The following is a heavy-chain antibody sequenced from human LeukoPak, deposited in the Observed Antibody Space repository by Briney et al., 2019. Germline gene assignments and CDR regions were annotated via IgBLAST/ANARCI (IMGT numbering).Heavy chain of an antibody. D-gene: IGHD3-10*01. J-gene: IGHJ4*02. Sequence: ASVKVSCKASGYTFTSYAMHWVRQAPGQRLEWMGWINAGNGNTKYSQKFQGRVTITRDTSASTAYMELSSLRSEDTAVYYCARDLRGVTMVRGEFDYWGQGTLVTVSS. CDR2: INAGNGNT. CDR3: ARDLRGVTMVRGEFDY. CDR1: GYTFTSYA. V-gene: IGHV1-3*01.